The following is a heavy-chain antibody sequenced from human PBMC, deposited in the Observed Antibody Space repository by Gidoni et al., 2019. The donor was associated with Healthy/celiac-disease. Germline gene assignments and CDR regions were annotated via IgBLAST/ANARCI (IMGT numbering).Heavy chain of an antibody. D-gene: IGHD3-10*01. V-gene: IGHV1-69*01. CDR2: IIPSFGTA. Sequence: QAQPVQSGAEVKKPGSSVKVSCKASGGSFRSYAISWVRQAPGQGLQWMGGIIPSFGTATYAQKFQGRVTITADESTSTAYMELSSLRSEDTAVYYCARVVITMFRGVILSISSFDYWGQGTLVTVSS. J-gene: IGHJ4*02. CDR3: ARVVITMFRGVILSISSFDY. CDR1: GGSFRSYA.